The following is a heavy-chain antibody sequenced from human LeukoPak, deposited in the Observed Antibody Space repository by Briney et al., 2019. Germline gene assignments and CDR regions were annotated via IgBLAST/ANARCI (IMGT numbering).Heavy chain of an antibody. V-gene: IGHV3-7*01. CDR1: GFTFSRYW. D-gene: IGHD4-11*01. CDR2: IDQDGSNK. J-gene: IGHJ4*02. Sequence: GGSLRLSGATSGFTFSRYWMSWVRQAPGKGLEWVANIDQDGSNKNYVDSVRGRFTISRDDARNSLFLQMNSLRAEDTAMYYCARVDYTDEGWGYWGQGTLVTVSS. CDR3: ARVDYTDEGWGY.